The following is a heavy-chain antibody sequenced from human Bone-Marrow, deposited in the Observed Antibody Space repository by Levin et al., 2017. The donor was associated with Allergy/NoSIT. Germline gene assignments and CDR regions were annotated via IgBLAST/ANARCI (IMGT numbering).Heavy chain of an antibody. V-gene: IGHV4-31*03. Sequence: SETLSLTCTVSGGSISSGGFYWSWIRQHPGKGLEWIGYIYSSGSTYYNPSLKSRVTMSVDTSKNQFSLNLNSVTAADTAVYYCVRDRRAYCGGASCFFFDYWGQGPLVTVSS. J-gene: IGHJ4*02. CDR2: IYSSGST. CDR1: GGSISSGGFY. D-gene: IGHD2-15*01. CDR3: VRDRRAYCGGASCFFFDY.